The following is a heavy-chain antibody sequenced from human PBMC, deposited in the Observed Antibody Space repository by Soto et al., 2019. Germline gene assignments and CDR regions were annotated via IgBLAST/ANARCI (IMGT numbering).Heavy chain of an antibody. D-gene: IGHD6-13*01. CDR1: GGSFSGYY. CDR3: ARPKTIGAAAGKGWFDP. Sequence: PSETLSLTCAVYGGSFSGYYWSWIRQPPGKGLEWIGEINHSGSTNYNPSLKGRLIISVDPSKNQFSLKLTSVTATDMAMYYCARPKTIGAAAGKGWFDPWGQGTLVTVSS. J-gene: IGHJ5*02. V-gene: IGHV4-34*01. CDR2: INHSGST.